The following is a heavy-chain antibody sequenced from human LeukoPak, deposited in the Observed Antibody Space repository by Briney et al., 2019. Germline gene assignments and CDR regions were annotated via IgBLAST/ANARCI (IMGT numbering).Heavy chain of an antibody. CDR3: ARDSNKLIDP. D-gene: IGHD2/OR15-2a*01. Sequence: PSETLSLTCTVSGGSISSYYWSWIRQPAGKGLEWIGRIYTSGSTDYNPSLKSRVTISLDTSKNQFSLNLSSVTAADTAVYFCARDSNKLIDPWGQGSLVTVSS. J-gene: IGHJ5*02. V-gene: IGHV4-4*07. CDR2: IYTSGST. CDR1: GGSISSYY.